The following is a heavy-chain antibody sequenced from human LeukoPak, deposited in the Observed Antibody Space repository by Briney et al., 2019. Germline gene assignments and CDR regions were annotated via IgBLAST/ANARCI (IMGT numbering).Heavy chain of an antibody. V-gene: IGHV4-34*01. J-gene: IGHJ4*02. D-gene: IGHD4-11*01. Sequence: SETLSLTCAVYGGSFSGYYWSWIRQPPGKGLEWIGEINHSGSTNYNPSLKSRVTISVDTSKNQFSLKLSSVTAADTAVYYCARDNDYRGLDYWGQGTLVTVSS. CDR2: INHSGST. CDR1: GGSFSGYY. CDR3: ARDNDYRGLDY.